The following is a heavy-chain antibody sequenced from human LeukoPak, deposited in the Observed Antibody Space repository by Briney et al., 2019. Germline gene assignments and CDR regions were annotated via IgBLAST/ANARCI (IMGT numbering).Heavy chain of an antibody. V-gene: IGHV3-9*03. CDR1: GFTFDDYA. D-gene: IGHD3-22*01. J-gene: IGHJ4*02. Sequence: PGRSLRLSCAASGFTFDDYAMHWVRQAPGKGLEWVSGISWNSGSIGYADSVKGRFTISRDNAKNSLYLQMNSPRAEDMALYYCAKDGGGYYDSMAPYYFDYWGQGTLVTVSS. CDR2: ISWNSGSI. CDR3: AKDGGGYYDSMAPYYFDY.